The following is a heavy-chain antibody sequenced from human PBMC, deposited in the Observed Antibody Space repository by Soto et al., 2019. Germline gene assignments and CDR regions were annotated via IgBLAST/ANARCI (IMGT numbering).Heavy chain of an antibody. CDR2: IGVDNGNT. J-gene: IGHJ3*02. CDR1: GFTFTSSA. Sequence: ASVKVSCKASGFTFTSSAVQWVRQARGQGLEWIGWIGVDNGNTNYAQKLQGRVTMTTDTSTSTAYMELRSLRSDDTAVYYCARAGYSSGWHAFDIWGQGTMVTVSS. CDR3: ARAGYSSGWHAFDI. D-gene: IGHD6-19*01. V-gene: IGHV1-18*01.